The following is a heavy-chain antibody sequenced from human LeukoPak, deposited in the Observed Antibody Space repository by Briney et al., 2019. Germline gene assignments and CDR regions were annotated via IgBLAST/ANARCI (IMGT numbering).Heavy chain of an antibody. CDR2: ISHDGSAP. CDR3: ARERRGYYAEY. Sequence: GGSLRLSCAASGFTFNNYAMHWVRQAPGKGLEWVALISHDGSAPFYADSVKGRFIISKDSPQNTLYLQMNSLRPEDTAVYYCARERRGYYAEYWGQGTLVTVSS. J-gene: IGHJ4*02. D-gene: IGHD3-3*01. V-gene: IGHV3-30*04. CDR1: GFTFNNYA.